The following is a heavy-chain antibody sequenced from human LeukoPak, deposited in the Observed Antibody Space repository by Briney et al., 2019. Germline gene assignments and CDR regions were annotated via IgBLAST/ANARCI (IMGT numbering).Heavy chain of an antibody. CDR2: ISTYSDNT. CDR3: ARDLIPYCGGDVACASDI. CDR1: GYTFNSYG. J-gene: IGHJ3*02. V-gene: IGHV1-18*01. D-gene: IGHD2-21*01. Sequence: GASVKVSCKASGYTFNSYGINWVRQAPGQGLEWMGWISTYSDNTNYAQKFQGRVTMTTDTSTSTAYMEVRRLRSDDTAVYYCARDLIPYCGGDVACASDIWGQGTKVSVSP.